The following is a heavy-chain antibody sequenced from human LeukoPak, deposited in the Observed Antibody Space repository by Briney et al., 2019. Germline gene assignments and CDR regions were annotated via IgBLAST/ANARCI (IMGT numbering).Heavy chain of an antibody. CDR3: ARDSRQDYYDSSGYLWFAFDI. J-gene: IGHJ3*02. V-gene: IGHV3-53*01. CDR1: GFTVSNNY. CDR2: IYSGGST. Sequence: GGSLRLSCAASGFTVSNNYMSWVRPAPGKGLEWVSVIYSGGSTYYADSVKGRFTISRDNSKNTLYLQMNSLRAEDTAVYYCARDSRQDYYDSSGYLWFAFDIWGQGTMVTVSS. D-gene: IGHD3-22*01.